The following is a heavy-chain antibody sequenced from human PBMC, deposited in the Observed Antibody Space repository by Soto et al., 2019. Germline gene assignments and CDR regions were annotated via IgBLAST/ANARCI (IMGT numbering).Heavy chain of an antibody. CDR2: ISSSGSTI. D-gene: IGHD3-10*01. J-gene: IGHJ3*02. Sequence: QVQLVESGGGLVKPGGSLRLSCAASGFTFSDYYMSWIRQAPGKGLEWVSYISSSGSTIYYADSVKGRFTISRDNAKNSLSLQMNSLRAEDAGVYYCARDRGAELLWFGEHGSAFDIWGQGTMVTVSS. V-gene: IGHV3-11*01. CDR3: ARDRGAELLWFGEHGSAFDI. CDR1: GFTFSDYY.